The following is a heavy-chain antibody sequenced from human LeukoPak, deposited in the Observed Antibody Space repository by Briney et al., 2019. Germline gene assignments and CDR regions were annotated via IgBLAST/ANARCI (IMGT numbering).Heavy chain of an antibody. J-gene: IGHJ5*02. CDR2: FDPEDGET. CDR3: ATLAYCGGDCYSGNWFDP. D-gene: IGHD2-21*02. Sequence: ASVKVSCKVSGYTLTELSMHWVRQAPGKGLEWMGGFDPEDGETIYAQKFQGRVTMTEDTSTDTAYMELGSLRSEDTAVYYCATLAYCGGDCYSGNWFDPWGQGTLVTVSS. CDR1: GYTLTELS. V-gene: IGHV1-24*01.